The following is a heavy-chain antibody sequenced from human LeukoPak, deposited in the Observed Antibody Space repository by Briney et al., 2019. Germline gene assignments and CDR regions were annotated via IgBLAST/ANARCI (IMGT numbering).Heavy chain of an antibody. D-gene: IGHD2-21*02. Sequence: ASVKVSFKASGYTFIGYYNHWVRQAPGHGLEWMGWLNPNSGGTNYAQNFHGRVTMTRDTSISTAYIELSRLRSDDTAVYYCARGYWSVGDCYEFDYWGQGTLVTVSS. V-gene: IGHV1-2*02. J-gene: IGHJ4*02. CDR2: LNPNSGGT. CDR3: ARGYWSVGDCYEFDY. CDR1: GYTFIGYY.